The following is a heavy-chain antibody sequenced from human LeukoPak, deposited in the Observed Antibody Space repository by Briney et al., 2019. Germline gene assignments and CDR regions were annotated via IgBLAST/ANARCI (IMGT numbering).Heavy chain of an antibody. V-gene: IGHV4-30-2*01. Sequence: SQTLSLTCAVSGGSTSSGGYSWSWIRQPPGKGLEWIGYIYHSGIAYYNPSLKSRVTISVDRSKNQFSLKLNSVTAADTAVYYCAREKRYCSGGSCYSDDWFDPWGQGTLVTVSS. CDR1: GGSTSSGGYS. CDR3: AREKRYCSGGSCYSDDWFDP. J-gene: IGHJ5*02. D-gene: IGHD2-15*01. CDR2: IYHSGIA.